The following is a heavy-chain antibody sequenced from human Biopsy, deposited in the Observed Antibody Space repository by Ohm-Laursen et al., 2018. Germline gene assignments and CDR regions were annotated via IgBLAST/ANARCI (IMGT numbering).Heavy chain of an antibody. V-gene: IGHV4-39*01. CDR2: IRNT. D-gene: IGHD3-22*01. Sequence: PSQTLSLTCSVSGDSISSSTYYWGWIRQPPGKGLEWIGTIRNTYFRTSLKSRVTMSVDTSKNQFSLKLNSVTAADTAVYYCGRREVVITHDAFDTWGQGTMVTVSS. CDR1: GDSISSSTYY. J-gene: IGHJ3*02. CDR3: GRREVVITHDAFDT.